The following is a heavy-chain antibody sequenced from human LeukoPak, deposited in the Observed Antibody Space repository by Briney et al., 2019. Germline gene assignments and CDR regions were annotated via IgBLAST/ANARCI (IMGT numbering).Heavy chain of an antibody. J-gene: IGHJ4*02. CDR2: INHSGST. Sequence: SETLSLTCAVYGGSFSGYYWSWIRQPPGKGLEWIGEINHSGSTNYNPSLKSRVTISVDTSKNQFSLKLSSVTAADTAVYYCARENDTSGFSASGFDNWGQGTLVTVSS. CDR1: GGSFSGYY. V-gene: IGHV4-34*01. CDR3: ARENDTSGFSASGFDN. D-gene: IGHD3-22*01.